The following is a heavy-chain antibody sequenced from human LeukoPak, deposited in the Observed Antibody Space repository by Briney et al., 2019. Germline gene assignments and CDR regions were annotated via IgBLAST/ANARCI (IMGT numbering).Heavy chain of an antibody. V-gene: IGHV4-59*01. CDR2: IYDSGST. J-gene: IGHJ6*03. D-gene: IGHD3-9*01. Sequence: PSETLSLTCTVSGGSISSYYWSWIRQPPGKGLEWIGYIYDSGSTNYNPSLKSRVTISVDTSKNQFSLKLSSVSAADTAVYYCARGILRYFDWSDYYYYYMDVWGKGTAVTVSS. CDR3: ARGILRYFDWSDYYYYYMDV. CDR1: GGSISSYY.